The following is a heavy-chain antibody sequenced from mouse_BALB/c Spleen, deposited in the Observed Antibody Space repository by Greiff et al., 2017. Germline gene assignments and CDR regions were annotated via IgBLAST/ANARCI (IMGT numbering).Heavy chain of an antibody. CDR3: ADGNYGAWFAY. J-gene: IGHJ3*01. CDR1: GYTFTDYN. V-gene: IGHV1S29*02. Sequence: VQLQQSGPDLVKPGASVKISCKASGYTFTDYNMHWVKQSHGKSLEWIGYIYPYNGGTGYNQKFKSKATLTVDNSSSTAYMELRSLTSEDSAVYYCADGNYGAWFAYWGQGTLVTVSA. CDR2: IYPYNGGT. D-gene: IGHD2-1*01.